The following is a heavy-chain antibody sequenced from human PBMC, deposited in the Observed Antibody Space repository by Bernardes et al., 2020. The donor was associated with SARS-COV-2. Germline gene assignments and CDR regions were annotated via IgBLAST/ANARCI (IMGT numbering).Heavy chain of an antibody. D-gene: IGHD6-19*01. V-gene: IGHV3-9*01. CDR1: GFTFDDYA. J-gene: IGHJ4*02. CDR2: ISWNSGSI. Sequence: GGSLRLSCAASGFTFDDYAMHWVRQAPGKGLEWVSGISWNSGSIGYADSVKGRFTISRDNAKNSLYLQMNSLRAEDTALYYCAKAPSGWDPYFDYWGQGTLVTVSS. CDR3: AKAPSGWDPYFDY.